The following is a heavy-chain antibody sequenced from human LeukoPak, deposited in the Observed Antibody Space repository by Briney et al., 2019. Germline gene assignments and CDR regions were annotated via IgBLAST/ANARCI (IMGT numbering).Heavy chain of an antibody. D-gene: IGHD2-15*01. CDR3: AKGYCSGGSCLSSFDY. CDR1: GFAFSSYA. J-gene: IGHJ4*02. CDR2: ISGSGGST. V-gene: IGHV3-23*01. Sequence: GGSLRLSCAASGFAFSSYAMSWVRQAPGKGLEWVSAISGSGGSTYYADSVKGRFTISRDNSKNTLYLQMNSLRVEDTAVYYCAKGYCSGGSCLSSFDYWGQGTLVTVSS.